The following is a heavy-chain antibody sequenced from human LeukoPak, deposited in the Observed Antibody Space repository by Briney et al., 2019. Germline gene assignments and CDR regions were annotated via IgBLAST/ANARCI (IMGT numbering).Heavy chain of an antibody. D-gene: IGHD3-22*01. J-gene: IGHJ5*02. CDR2: IYYSGST. CDR1: GGSISSGDYY. CDR3: ARRNYYDSSGYYL. Sequence: PSETLSLTCTVSGGSISSGDYYWSWIRQPPGKGLEWIGYIYYSGSTYYNPSLKSRVTISVDTSENQFSLKLSSVTAADTAVYYCARRNYYDSSGYYLWGQGTLVTVSS. V-gene: IGHV4-30-4*01.